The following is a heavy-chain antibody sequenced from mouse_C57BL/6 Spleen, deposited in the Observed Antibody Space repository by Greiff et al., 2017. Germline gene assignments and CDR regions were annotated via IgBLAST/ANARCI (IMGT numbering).Heavy chain of an antibody. CDR2: FHPYNDDT. V-gene: IGHV1-47*01. J-gene: IGHJ1*03. CDR3: ASGDYYGSSYDWYFDV. D-gene: IGHD1-1*01. Sequence: QVQLQQSGAELVKPGASVKMSCKASGYTFTTYPIEWMKQNHGKSLEWIGNFHPYNDDTKYNEKFKGKATLTVETSYSTVSWELSRLTSDDTAVYYCASGDYYGSSYDWYFDVWGTGTTVTVSS. CDR1: GYTFTTYP.